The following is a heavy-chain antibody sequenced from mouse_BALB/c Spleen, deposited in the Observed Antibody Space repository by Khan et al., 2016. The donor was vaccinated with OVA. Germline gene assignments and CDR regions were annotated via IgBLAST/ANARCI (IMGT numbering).Heavy chain of an antibody. V-gene: IGHV2-9*02. CDR3: ARAVYYGAWFAY. Sequence: VELVESGPGLVAPSQTLSITCTVSGFSLTSYGVHWVRQPPGKGLEWLGVIWAGGSTNHNSALMSRLSISKDNSTSQVFLKMNSRQTDDTARYYCARAVYYGAWFAYWGQGTLVTVAA. CDR2: IWAGGST. CDR1: GFSLTSYG. J-gene: IGHJ3*01. D-gene: IGHD1-1*01.